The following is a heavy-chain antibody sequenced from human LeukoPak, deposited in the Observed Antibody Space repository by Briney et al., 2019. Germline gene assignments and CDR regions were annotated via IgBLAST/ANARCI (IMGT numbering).Heavy chain of an antibody. D-gene: IGHD6-13*01. V-gene: IGHV4-59*01. CDR3: ARAVRGQQMAGRVRKYFYYGMDV. J-gene: IGHJ6*02. CDR2: MHHSGNT. Sequence: SETLSLTCTVSGDSISNYYWSWIRQPPGKGLEWIGYMHHSGNTNYNPSLKSRVTISVDTSKNQFSLKLTSVTAADTAVYYCARAVRGQQMAGRVRKYFYYGMDVWGQGTTVTVSS. CDR1: GDSISNYY.